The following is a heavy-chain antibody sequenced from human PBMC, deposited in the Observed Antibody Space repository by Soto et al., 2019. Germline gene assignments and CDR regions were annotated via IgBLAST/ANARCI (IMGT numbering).Heavy chain of an antibody. CDR2: ISYDGSNK. J-gene: IGHJ6*02. D-gene: IGHD1-26*01. CDR1: GFTFSSYG. V-gene: IGHV3-30*18. CDR3: AKDVVVGATTGLGDYYYYYGMDV. Sequence: LRLSCAASGFTFSSYGMHWVRQAPGKGLEWVAVISYDGSNKYYADSVKGRFTISRDNSKNTLYLQMNSLRAEDTAVYYCAKDVVVGATTGLGDYYYYYGMDVWGQGTTVTVCS.